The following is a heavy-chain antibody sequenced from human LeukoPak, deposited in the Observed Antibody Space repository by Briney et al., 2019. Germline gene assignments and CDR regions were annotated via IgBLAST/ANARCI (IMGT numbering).Heavy chain of an antibody. J-gene: IGHJ5*02. CDR1: GFTVSSNY. D-gene: IGHD1-26*01. V-gene: IGHV3-7*01. Sequence: PGGSLRLSCAASGFTVSSNYMSWVRQAPGKGLELVATIKQDGSEKYYVDSVKGRFTISRDNAKNSLYLQMKSLRAEDTAVYYCARDMWEQHLFDPWGQGTLVTVSS. CDR3: ARDMWEQHLFDP. CDR2: IKQDGSEK.